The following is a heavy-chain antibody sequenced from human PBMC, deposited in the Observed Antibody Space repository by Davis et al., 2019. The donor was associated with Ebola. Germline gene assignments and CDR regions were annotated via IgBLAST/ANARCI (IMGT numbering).Heavy chain of an antibody. CDR1: GGSMINYY. CDR2: IYISGST. Sequence: PSETLSLTCTISGGSMINYYWSWIRKPAGKELEWIGRIYISGSTNYNPSLKSRVTMSVDTSKDQFSLKLSSVTATDTAVYYCARGSFYSNYMDVWGKGTPVTVSS. J-gene: IGHJ6*03. CDR3: ARGSFYSNYMDV. V-gene: IGHV4-4*07.